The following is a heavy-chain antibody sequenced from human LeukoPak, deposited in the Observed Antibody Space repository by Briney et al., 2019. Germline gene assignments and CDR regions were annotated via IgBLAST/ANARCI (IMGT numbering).Heavy chain of an antibody. CDR3: AKDGFSYYDFWSGYYTPDY. CDR1: GFTFSSYA. J-gene: IGHJ4*02. D-gene: IGHD3-3*01. CDR2: ISGSGGST. Sequence: PGGSLRLSCAASGFTFSSYAMSWFRQAPGKGLEWVSAISGSGGSTYYADSVKGRFTISRDNSKNTLYLQMNSLRAEDTAVYYCAKDGFSYYDFWSGYYTPDYWGQGTLVTVSS. V-gene: IGHV3-23*01.